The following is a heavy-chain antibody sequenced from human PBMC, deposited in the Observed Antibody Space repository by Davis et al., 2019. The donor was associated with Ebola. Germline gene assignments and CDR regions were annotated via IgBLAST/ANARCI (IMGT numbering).Heavy chain of an antibody. CDR2: IWYDGSNK. Sequence: GGSLRLSCAASGFTFSSYGMHWVRQAPDKGLEWVAVIWYDGSNKYYADSVKGRFTISRDNSKNTLYLQMNSLRAEDTAVYYCANLDYGDNSGFDYWGQGTLVTVSS. V-gene: IGHV3-33*06. CDR3: ANLDYGDNSGFDY. D-gene: IGHD4-23*01. J-gene: IGHJ4*02. CDR1: GFTFSSYG.